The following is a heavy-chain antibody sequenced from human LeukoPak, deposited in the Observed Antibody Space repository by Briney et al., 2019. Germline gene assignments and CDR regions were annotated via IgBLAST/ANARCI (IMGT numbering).Heavy chain of an antibody. CDR2: IGTNGDI. Sequence: PSETLSLTCTVSGGSISSGGYYWSWIRQPPGKGLEWVSCIGTNGDIYNADSLKGRFTISRDNAKNSLYLQMNNLTIEDTAVYYCARGGVGWFDPWGQGTLVTVSS. V-gene: IGHV3-69-1*01. D-gene: IGHD3-3*01. CDR1: GGSISSGGYY. J-gene: IGHJ5*02. CDR3: ARGGVGWFDP.